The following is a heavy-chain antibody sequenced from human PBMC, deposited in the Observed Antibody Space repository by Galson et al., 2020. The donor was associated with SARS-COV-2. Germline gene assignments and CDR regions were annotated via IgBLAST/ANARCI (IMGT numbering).Heavy chain of an antibody. D-gene: IGHD1-1*01. Sequence: SETLSLTCSVSGGSMSKYYWSWIRQAPGKGLEWIGNIHYSGGTNYNPSLKSRVSMSVDTSENQFSLKLNSVTAADTAVYYCARVGGNDGWNWFDPWGQGTLVTVSS. CDR3: ARVGGNDGWNWFDP. J-gene: IGHJ5*02. CDR2: IHYSGGT. CDR1: GGSMSKYY. V-gene: IGHV4-59*01.